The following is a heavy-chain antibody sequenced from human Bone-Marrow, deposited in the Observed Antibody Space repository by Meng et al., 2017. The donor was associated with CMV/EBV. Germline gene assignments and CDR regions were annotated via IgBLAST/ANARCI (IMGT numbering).Heavy chain of an antibody. D-gene: IGHD3-10*01. J-gene: IGHJ5*02. V-gene: IGHV1-69*02. Sequence: SSVKVSCKASGGTFSSYTISWVRQAPGQGLEWMGRIIPILGIANYAQKFQGRVTITADKSTSTAYMELSSLRSEDTAVYYCARNWFGELDWFDPWGQGTLVTVSS. CDR3: ARNWFGELDWFDP. CDR1: GGTFSSYT. CDR2: IIPILGIA.